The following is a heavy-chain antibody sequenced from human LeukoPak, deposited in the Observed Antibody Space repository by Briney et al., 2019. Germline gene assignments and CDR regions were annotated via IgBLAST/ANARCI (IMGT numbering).Heavy chain of an antibody. CDR2: SFHTGST. J-gene: IGHJ5*01. D-gene: IGHD6-13*01. CDR3: AKRGSGSHTWFDS. CDR1: GGSITTGGYY. V-gene: IGHV4-31*03. Sequence: SQTLSLTCPVSGGSITTGGYYWSWIRQHPGKGLEWGGYSFHTGSTYYNPSLKSRVTVSVDTSKNQFSLRVPSVTAADTAVYYCAKRGSGSHTWFDSWGPGSLVTVSS.